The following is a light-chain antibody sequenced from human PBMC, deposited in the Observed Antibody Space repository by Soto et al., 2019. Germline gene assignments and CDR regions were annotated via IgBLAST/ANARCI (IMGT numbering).Light chain of an antibody. V-gene: IGLV2-14*01. CDR3: SSYTSRRTLEV. Sequence: QSVLTQPASVSGSPGQSITISCTGTSSDVGGYNYVSWYQQHPGKAPKLMIYDVSNRPSGVSNRFSGSKSGNTASLTISGLQAEDEADYYCSSYTSRRTLEVFGNG. CDR2: DVS. J-gene: IGLJ1*01. CDR1: SSDVGGYNY.